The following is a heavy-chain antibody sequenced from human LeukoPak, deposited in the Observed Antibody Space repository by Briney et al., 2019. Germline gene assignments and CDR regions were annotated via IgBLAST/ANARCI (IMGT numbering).Heavy chain of an antibody. V-gene: IGHV3-7*03. J-gene: IGHJ4*02. CDR2: VKQDGREK. D-gene: IGHD6-19*01. Sequence: GGSLRLSCVVSGFTFGSYWMSWVRQAPGKGLELVASVKQDGREKYYVDSVKGRFTISRDNAKNLLYLQMNSLRSEDTAVYYCARGGWSLDYWGQGTLVTVSS. CDR1: GFTFGSYW. CDR3: ARGGWSLDY.